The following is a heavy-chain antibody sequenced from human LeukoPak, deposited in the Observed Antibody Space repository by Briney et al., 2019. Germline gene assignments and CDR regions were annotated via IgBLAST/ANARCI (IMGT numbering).Heavy chain of an antibody. CDR2: ISHSGTT. CDR3: ARDSANGSNWYFDY. CDR1: GDSISSSNW. J-gene: IGHJ4*02. V-gene: IGHV4-4*02. Sequence: SETLSLTCAVSGDSISSSNWWNWVRQPPGKGLEWIGEISHSGTTLYNPSLKSRVTISVDESKNQFSLNLNSVTAADTAVYYCARDSANGSNWYFDYWGQGTLVTVSS. D-gene: IGHD5-24*01.